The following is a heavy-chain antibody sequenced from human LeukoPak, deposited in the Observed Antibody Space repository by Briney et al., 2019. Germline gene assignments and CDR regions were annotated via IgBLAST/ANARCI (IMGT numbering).Heavy chain of an antibody. J-gene: IGHJ5*02. D-gene: IGHD5-12*01. CDR3: ARDFVDIVGNWFDP. CDR2: INPNSGGT. Sequence: ASVKVSCKASGYTFTGYYMHWVRQAPGKGLEWMGWINPNSGGTNYAQKFQGRVTMTRDTSISTAYMELSRLRSDDTAVYYCARDFVDIVGNWFDPWGQGTLVTVSS. V-gene: IGHV1-2*02. CDR1: GYTFTGYY.